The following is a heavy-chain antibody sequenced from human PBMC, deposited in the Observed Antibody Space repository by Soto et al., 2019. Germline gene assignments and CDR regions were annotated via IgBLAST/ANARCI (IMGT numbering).Heavy chain of an antibody. V-gene: IGHV1-46*01. CDR1: GYTFASYY. Sequence: ASVKVSCKASGYTFASYYMHWVRQAPGQGLEWMGIINPSGGSTSYAQKFQGRVTMTRDTSTSTVYMELSSLRSEDTAVYYCARGPRFLTLSPPRGWFDPWGQGTLVTVSS. J-gene: IGHJ5*02. D-gene: IGHD5-12*01. CDR2: INPSGGST. CDR3: ARGPRFLTLSPPRGWFDP.